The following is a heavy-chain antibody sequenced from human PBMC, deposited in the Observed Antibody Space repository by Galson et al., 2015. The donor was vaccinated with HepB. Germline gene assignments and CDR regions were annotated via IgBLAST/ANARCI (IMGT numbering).Heavy chain of an antibody. CDR2: IDPESGGT. D-gene: IGHD3-22*01. CDR1: RYTFTDYY. CDR3: VKDYRSSGLYGFHI. V-gene: IGHV1-2*02. Sequence: SVKVSCKASRYTFTDYYIHWVRQAPGQGPEWMGWIDPESGGTNSAQKFQGRVTMTRDTSITTAYMDLSRLTTDDTAVYYCVKDYRSSGLYGFHIWGQGTMVTVSS. J-gene: IGHJ3*02.